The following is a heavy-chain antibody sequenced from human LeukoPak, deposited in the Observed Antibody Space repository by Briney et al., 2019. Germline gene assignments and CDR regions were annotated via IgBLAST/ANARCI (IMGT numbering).Heavy chain of an antibody. CDR3: ARGTGDGSMGY. CDR2: IYYSGST. J-gene: IGHJ4*02. Sequence: PSETLSLTCTVSAGSISSGAYYWSWVRQHPGKGLEWIGYIYYSGSTYYNPSLKSRITMSVDTSKNQFSLKLSSVTAADTALYYCARGTGDGSMGYWGQGTLVTVSS. D-gene: IGHD5-24*01. V-gene: IGHV4-31*03. CDR1: AGSISSGAYY.